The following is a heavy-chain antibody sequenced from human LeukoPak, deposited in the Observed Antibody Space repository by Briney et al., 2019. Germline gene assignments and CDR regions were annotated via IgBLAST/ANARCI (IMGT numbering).Heavy chain of an antibody. J-gene: IGHJ4*02. D-gene: IGHD6-19*01. CDR1: GFSLSASGMC. Sequence: KESGPTLVNPTQTLTLTCSFSGFSLSASGMCVSWIRQPPGKALEWLARIDWDDDKHYSTSLKTRLTISKDTSKDQVVLTMTNMDPVDTATYYCARIGYSSGWSHYYFDYWGQGALVTVSS. CDR2: IDWDDDK. V-gene: IGHV2-70*11. CDR3: ARIGYSSGWSHYYFDY.